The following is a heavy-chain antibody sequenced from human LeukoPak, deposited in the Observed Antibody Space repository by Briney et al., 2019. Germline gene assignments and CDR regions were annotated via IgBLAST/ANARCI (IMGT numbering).Heavy chain of an antibody. CDR2: IIPIFGTA. D-gene: IGHD3-3*01. J-gene: IGHJ4*02. CDR1: GGTFSSYA. CDR3: ARADSIFGVVPGDY. Sequence: GASVTVSCTASGGTFSSYAISWVRQAPGQGLEWMGGIIPIFGTANYAQKFQGRVTITADESTSTAYMELSSLRSEDTAVYYCARADSIFGVVPGDYWGQGTLVTVSS. V-gene: IGHV1-69*13.